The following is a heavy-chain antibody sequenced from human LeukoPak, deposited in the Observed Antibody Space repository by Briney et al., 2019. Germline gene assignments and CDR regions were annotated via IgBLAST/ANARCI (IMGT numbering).Heavy chain of an antibody. J-gene: IGHJ3*02. CDR2: FDPEDGET. V-gene: IGHV1-24*01. CDR3: ATEYDFWSGPVGFDI. CDR1: GYTLTELS. Sequence: ASVKVSCKVSGYTLTELSLHWVRPAPGKGLEWLGGFDPEDGETIYAQKFQGRVTMTEDTSTDTAYMELSSLRSEDTAVYYCATEYDFWSGPVGFDIWGQGTMVTVSS. D-gene: IGHD3-3*01.